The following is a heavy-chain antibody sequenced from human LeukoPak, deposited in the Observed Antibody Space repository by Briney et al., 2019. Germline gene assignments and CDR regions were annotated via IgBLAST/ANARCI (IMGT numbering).Heavy chain of an antibody. V-gene: IGHV1-58*01. CDR2: IVVDSGNT. CDR1: GLTFTTSA. J-gene: IGHJ1*01. CDR3: AAGPGNFDWLGQH. D-gene: IGHD3-9*01. Sequence: EASVKVSCKASGLTFTTSAVQWVRQARGQRLEWIGWIVVDSGNTNYAQKFQERVTITRDTSTSTAYMELSSLGSEDTAMYYCAAGPGNFDWLGQHWGQGSLVTVSS.